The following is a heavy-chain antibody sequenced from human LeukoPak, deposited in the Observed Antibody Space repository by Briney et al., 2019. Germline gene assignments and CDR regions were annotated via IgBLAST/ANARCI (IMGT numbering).Heavy chain of an antibody. CDR2: IYYSGST. V-gene: IGHV4-59*12. J-gene: IGHJ2*01. CDR3: VIDDTRVASDWYFDL. Sequence: SETLSLTCTVAGCSISSYNWSWIRQPPGKGLEWVGYIYYSGSTNYNTSLKSRLTISVDTTKNQFSLKLSSVTAADATVYYWVIDDTRVASDWYFDLWGGSTLLTVSS. CDR1: GCSISSYN. D-gene: IGHD4-23*01.